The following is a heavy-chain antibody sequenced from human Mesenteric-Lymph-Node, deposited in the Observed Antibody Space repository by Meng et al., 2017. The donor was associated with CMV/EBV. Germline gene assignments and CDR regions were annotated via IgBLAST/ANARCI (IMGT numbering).Heavy chain of an antibody. CDR2: ISYDGNYK. D-gene: IGHD2-2*01. CDR1: GFIFSSYA. Sequence: GGSLRLSCAASGFIFSSYAMHWVRQAPGKGLEWVAVISYDGNYKYYADSVKGRLTISRDNSKNTLYLQMNSLRAEDTAVYYCARDCWGYCSSTSVSYGMDVWGQGTTVTVSS. J-gene: IGHJ6*02. CDR3: ARDCWGYCSSTSVSYGMDV. V-gene: IGHV3-30-3*01.